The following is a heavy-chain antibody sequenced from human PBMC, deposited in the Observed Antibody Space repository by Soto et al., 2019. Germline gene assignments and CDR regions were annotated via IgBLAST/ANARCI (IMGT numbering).Heavy chain of an antibody. CDR3: ASGRWAVAGPYNWFDP. CDR2: IYYSGST. V-gene: IGHV4-59*01. J-gene: IGHJ5*02. CDR1: GGSISSYY. D-gene: IGHD6-13*01. Sequence: SETLSLTCTVSGGSISSYYWSWIRQPPGKGLEWIGYIYYSGSTNYNPSLKSRVTISVDTSKNQFSLKLSSVTAADTAVYYCASGRWAVAGPYNWFDPWGQGTLVTVSS.